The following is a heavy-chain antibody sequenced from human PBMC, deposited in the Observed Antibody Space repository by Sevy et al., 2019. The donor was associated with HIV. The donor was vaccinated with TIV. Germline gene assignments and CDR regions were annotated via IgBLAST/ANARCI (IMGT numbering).Heavy chain of an antibody. V-gene: IGHV4-39*01. CDR2: IYYSGNT. Sequence: SESLSLTCTVSGGSISSSSFYWGWIRQPPGKGLQWIGRIYYSGNTDYNPSLKSRVTISVDSSKRKLSLKLGSATAADTALYYYASNVVDDSSGYTEAFDIWGQGTMVTVSS. D-gene: IGHD3-22*01. J-gene: IGHJ3*02. CDR1: GGSISSSSFY. CDR3: ASNVVDDSSGYTEAFDI.